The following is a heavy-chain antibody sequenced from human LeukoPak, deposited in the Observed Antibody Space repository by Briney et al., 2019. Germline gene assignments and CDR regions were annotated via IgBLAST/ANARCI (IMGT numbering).Heavy chain of an antibody. D-gene: IGHD3-10*01. CDR3: ASHRRSHGSEY. J-gene: IGHJ4*02. V-gene: IGHV4-59*08. CDR1: GLSFEHYF. Sequence: SETLSLTCTVSGLSFEHYFWSWIRQPPGKGLEWVGYVYYSGSTDYSPSLESRLIISADTSKNQFSLKLRSVTAADTAVYYCASHRRSHGSEYWGQGTLVTVSS. CDR2: VYYSGST.